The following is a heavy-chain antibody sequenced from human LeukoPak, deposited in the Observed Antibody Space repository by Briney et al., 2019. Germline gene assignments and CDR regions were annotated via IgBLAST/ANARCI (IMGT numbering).Heavy chain of an antibody. J-gene: IGHJ4*02. D-gene: IGHD4-17*01. Sequence: GASVKVSCKASVYTFTGYYIHWVREAPGQGLEWMGCINPNSGGTSYAQRFQGRVTMTRGTSISTAYMELGRLRSDDTAVYYCATDSPRMTTGSLDYWGQGTLVTVSS. CDR2: INPNSGGT. CDR3: ATDSPRMTTGSLDY. CDR1: VYTFTGYY. V-gene: IGHV1-2*02.